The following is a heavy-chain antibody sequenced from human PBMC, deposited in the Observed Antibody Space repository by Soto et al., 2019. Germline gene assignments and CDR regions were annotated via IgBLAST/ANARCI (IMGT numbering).Heavy chain of an antibody. V-gene: IGHV4-34*01. Sequence: PSETLSLTCAVYGGSFSGYYWSWIRQPPGKGLEWIGEINHSGSTNYNPSLKSRVTISVDTSKNQFSLKLSSVTAADTAVYYCARTRSNSGFYDAFDIWGQGPMVTVS. CDR2: INHSGST. J-gene: IGHJ3*02. D-gene: IGHD6-19*01. CDR3: ARTRSNSGFYDAFDI. CDR1: GGSFSGYY.